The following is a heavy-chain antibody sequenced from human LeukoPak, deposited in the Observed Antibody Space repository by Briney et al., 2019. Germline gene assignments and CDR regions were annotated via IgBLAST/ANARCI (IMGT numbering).Heavy chain of an antibody. CDR3: ARDRISRFLNWFDP. Sequence: GGSLRLSCAASGFTFSSYAMHWVRQAPGKGLEWVAVISYDGSSKYYADSVKGRFTISRDNSKNTLYLQMNSLRAEDTAVYYCARDRISRFLNWFDPWGQGTLVTVSS. J-gene: IGHJ5*02. CDR2: ISYDGSSK. CDR1: GFTFSSYA. D-gene: IGHD2/OR15-2a*01. V-gene: IGHV3-30-3*01.